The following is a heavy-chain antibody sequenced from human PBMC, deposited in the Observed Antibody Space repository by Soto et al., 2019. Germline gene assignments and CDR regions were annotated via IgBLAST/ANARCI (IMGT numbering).Heavy chain of an antibody. V-gene: IGHV3-23*01. D-gene: IGHD2-15*01. CDR3: PRERRTDLLGGFEF. Sequence: PGGSLRLSCAASGFSFSSYTMSWVRQAPGKGLEWVSGISGSGTRTYYADPVECRFTVSRDNSKSTLSLQVNSLRAEDAAVYYFPRERRTDLLGGFEFGGQGAMVNASS. J-gene: IGHJ3*01. CDR1: GFSFSSYT. CDR2: ISGSGTRT.